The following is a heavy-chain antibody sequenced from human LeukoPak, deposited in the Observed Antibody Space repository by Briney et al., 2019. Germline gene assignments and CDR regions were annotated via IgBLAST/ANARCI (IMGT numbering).Heavy chain of an antibody. CDR3: VRDNDWAFDY. CDR2: ISPRSDII. D-gene: IGHD3-9*01. J-gene: IGHJ4*02. CDR1: GFTLGSFS. V-gene: IGHV3-48*01. Sequence: GGSLRLSCTASGFTLGSFSMNWVRQAPGKGLEWVSHISPRSDIISYADSVKGRFTISRDNAKNSLYLHMNSLRADDMAVYYCVRDNDWAFDYWGQGTLVPVSS.